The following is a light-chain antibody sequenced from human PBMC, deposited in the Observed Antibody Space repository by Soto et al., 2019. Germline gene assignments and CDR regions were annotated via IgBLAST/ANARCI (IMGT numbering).Light chain of an antibody. V-gene: IGKV1-39*01. Sequence: DIQMTQSPSSLSASVGDRVTITCRASQTISSYLNWYQQTPGKAPKLLIYAASSLQSGVPSRFSGSGSGKDFTLTISSLQPADFATYYCQQSYSTPLTFGGGTKVEI. J-gene: IGKJ4*01. CDR3: QQSYSTPLT. CDR1: QTISSY. CDR2: AAS.